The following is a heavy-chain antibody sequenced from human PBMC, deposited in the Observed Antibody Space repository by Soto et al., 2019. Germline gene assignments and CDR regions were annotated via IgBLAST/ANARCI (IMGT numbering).Heavy chain of an antibody. Sequence: EVQLLESGGGLVQPGGSLRLSCAASGFTFSSYAMSWVRQAPGKGLEWVSAISGSGGSTYYADSVKGRFTISRDNSKNTLYLQMNSLRAEDTAVYYCATAFWGAVAGTWNYWGQGTLVTVSS. V-gene: IGHV3-23*01. CDR2: ISGSGGST. CDR3: ATAFWGAVAGTWNY. CDR1: GFTFSSYA. J-gene: IGHJ4*02. D-gene: IGHD6-19*01.